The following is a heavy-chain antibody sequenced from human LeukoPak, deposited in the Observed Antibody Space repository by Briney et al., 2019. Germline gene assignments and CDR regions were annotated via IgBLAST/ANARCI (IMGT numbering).Heavy chain of an antibody. CDR3: ARDFFSQLPRLKGNWFDP. J-gene: IGHJ5*02. D-gene: IGHD2-2*01. Sequence: ASVKVSCKASGYTFTGYYMHWVRQAPGQGLEWMGRINPNSGGTNYAQKFQGRVTMTRDTSISTAYMELSRLRSDDTAVYYCARDFFSQLPRLKGNWFDPWGQGTLVTVSS. V-gene: IGHV1-2*06. CDR2: INPNSGGT. CDR1: GYTFTGYY.